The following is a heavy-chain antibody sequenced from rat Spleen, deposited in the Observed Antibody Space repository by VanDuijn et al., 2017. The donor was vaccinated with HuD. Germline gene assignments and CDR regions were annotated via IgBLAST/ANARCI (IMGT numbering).Heavy chain of an antibody. J-gene: IGHJ2*01. V-gene: IGHV5-7*01. CDR1: GFTFGDYG. Sequence: EVLLVESGGGSVQPGRSLKLSCAASGFTFGDYGMAWVRQAPKKGLEWVATIFYDGNRAYYPDSVKGRFTISRDIAKSTLFLQMNSLKSEDTATYYCTRGGFYRYWGQGVMVTVSS. CDR3: TRGGFYRY. CDR2: IFYDGNRA. D-gene: IGHD1-3*01.